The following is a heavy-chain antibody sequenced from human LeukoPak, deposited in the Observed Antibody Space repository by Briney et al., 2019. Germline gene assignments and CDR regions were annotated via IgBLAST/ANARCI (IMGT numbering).Heavy chain of an antibody. CDR1: GGSFSGYY. Sequence: SETLSLTCAVYGGSFSGYYWSWIRQPPGKGLEWIGEINHSGSTNYNPSLKSRVTISVDTSKNQFSLKLSSVSALDTAVYYCARFNSSYYYYDYWGQGTLVTVSS. CDR2: INHSGST. J-gene: IGHJ4*02. V-gene: IGHV4-34*01. D-gene: IGHD3-22*01. CDR3: ARFNSSYYYYDY.